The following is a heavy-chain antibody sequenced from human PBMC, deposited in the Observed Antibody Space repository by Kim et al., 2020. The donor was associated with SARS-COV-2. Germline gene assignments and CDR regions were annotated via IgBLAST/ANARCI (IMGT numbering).Heavy chain of an antibody. D-gene: IGHD3-3*01. CDR3: ARGSITIFGVVITFFDY. J-gene: IGHJ4*02. V-gene: IGHV1-3*01. Sequence: QGRVTITSDTSASTAYMELSSLRSEDTAVYYCARGSITIFGVVITFFDYWGQGTLVTVSS.